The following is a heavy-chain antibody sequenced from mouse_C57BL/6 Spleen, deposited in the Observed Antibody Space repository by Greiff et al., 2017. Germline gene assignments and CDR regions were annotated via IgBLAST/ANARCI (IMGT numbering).Heavy chain of an antibody. CDR1: GYTFTEYT. D-gene: IGHD2-4*01. CDR2: FYPGSGSI. CDR3: ARHGKDDYDFDY. J-gene: IGHJ2*01. Sequence: VKLQESGAELVKPGASVKLSCKASGYTFTEYTIHWVKQRSGQGLEWIGWFYPGSGSIKYNEKFKDKATLTADKSSSTVYMERSRLTSEDSAVYFGARHGKDDYDFDYWGQGTTLTVSS. V-gene: IGHV1-62-2*01.